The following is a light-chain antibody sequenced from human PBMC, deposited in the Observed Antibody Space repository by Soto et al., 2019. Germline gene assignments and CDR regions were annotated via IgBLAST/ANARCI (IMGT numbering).Light chain of an antibody. V-gene: IGKV3-15*01. CDR3: QQYNVWLRCT. J-gene: IGKJ2*02. Sequence: EIVMTQSPATLSVSPGERATLSCSASQRISKNVAWYYQKPGQAPRLLIYVVYSKATGVPARFSGSGSGTEFSLTISSLQYEDFAVDYCQQYNVWLRCTFGQGTKLEIK. CDR2: VVY. CDR1: QRISKN.